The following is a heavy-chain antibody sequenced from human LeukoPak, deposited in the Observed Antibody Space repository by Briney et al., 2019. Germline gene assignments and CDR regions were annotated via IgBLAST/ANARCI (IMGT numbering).Heavy chain of an antibody. V-gene: IGHV4-39*02. CDR3: ARDRGVYSYGYIRYFDY. Sequence: SETLSLTCTVSGGSISSSSYYWGWIRQPPGKGLEWIGSIYYSGSTYYNPSLKSRVTISVDTSKSQFSLKLSSVTAADTAVYYCARDRGVYSYGYIRYFDYWGQGTPVTVSS. CDR2: IYYSGST. D-gene: IGHD5-18*01. CDR1: GGSISSSSYY. J-gene: IGHJ4*02.